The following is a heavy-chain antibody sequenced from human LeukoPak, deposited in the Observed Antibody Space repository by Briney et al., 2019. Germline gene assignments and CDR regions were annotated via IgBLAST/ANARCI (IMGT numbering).Heavy chain of an antibody. J-gene: IGHJ4*02. Sequence: PGGSLRLSCAASGFTFSSYAMSWVRQAPGKGLEWVSGISGSGGSTYYADSVKGRFSISRDSSKDTSYMQINSLRAEDTAVYYCAKGRPYSSGPSVIEYWGQGTLVTVSS. CDR2: ISGSGGST. CDR3: AKGRPYSSGPSVIEY. D-gene: IGHD6-19*01. CDR1: GFTFSSYA. V-gene: IGHV3-23*01.